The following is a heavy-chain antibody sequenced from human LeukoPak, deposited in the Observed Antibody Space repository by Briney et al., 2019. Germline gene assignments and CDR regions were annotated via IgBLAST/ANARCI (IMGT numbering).Heavy chain of an antibody. CDR1: GFTFSSYS. CDR3: AKRAVVREIQYFDY. V-gene: IGHV3-48*01. Sequence: GGSLRLSCAASGFTFSSYSMNWVRQAPGKGLEWVSYISSSSSTIYYADPVKGRFTISRDNAKNSLYLQMNSLRPEDTAIYYCAKRAVVREIQYFDYWGQGALLTVSS. CDR2: ISSSSSTI. D-gene: IGHD3-22*01. J-gene: IGHJ4*02.